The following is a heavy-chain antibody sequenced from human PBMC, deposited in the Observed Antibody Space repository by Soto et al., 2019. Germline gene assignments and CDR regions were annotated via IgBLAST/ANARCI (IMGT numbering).Heavy chain of an antibody. CDR3: ARQVTGYCSSTSCRNYGMDV. D-gene: IGHD2-2*01. Sequence: GESLKISCKGSGYSFTSYWIGWVRQMPGKGLEWMGIIYPGDSDTRYSPSFQGQVTISADKSISTAYLQWSSLKASDTAMYYCARQVTGYCSSTSCRNYGMDVWGQGTTVTVSS. V-gene: IGHV5-51*01. J-gene: IGHJ6*02. CDR2: IYPGDSDT. CDR1: GYSFTSYW.